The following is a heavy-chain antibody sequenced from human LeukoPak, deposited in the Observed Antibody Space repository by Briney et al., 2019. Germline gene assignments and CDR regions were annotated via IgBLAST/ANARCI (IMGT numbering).Heavy chain of an antibody. Sequence: SETLSLTCTVSGGSISSSSYYWGWIRQPPGTGLEWIGSIYYSGSTYYNPSLKSRVTISVDTSKNQFSLKLSSVTAADTAVYYCATLTTKVYAPLFDIWGQGTMVTVSS. CDR1: GGSISSSSYY. CDR3: ATLTTKVYAPLFDI. J-gene: IGHJ3*02. CDR2: IYYSGST. D-gene: IGHD2-8*01. V-gene: IGHV4-39*01.